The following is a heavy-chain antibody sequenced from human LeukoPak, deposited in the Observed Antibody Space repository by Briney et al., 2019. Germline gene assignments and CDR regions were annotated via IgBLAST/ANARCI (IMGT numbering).Heavy chain of an antibody. CDR1: GFTFSYYG. CDR3: ARVNALRGTTTGSIDG. Sequence: PGRSLRLSCVASGFTFSYYGIHWVRQAPGKGLEWVAVIWYDGSNKYYADSVKGRFTISRDNSKNTLYLQMNSLRAEDTAVYYCARVNALRGTTTGSIDGWGQGTTVTVSS. J-gene: IGHJ6*01. V-gene: IGHV3-33*01. CDR2: IWYDGSNK. D-gene: IGHD1-1*01.